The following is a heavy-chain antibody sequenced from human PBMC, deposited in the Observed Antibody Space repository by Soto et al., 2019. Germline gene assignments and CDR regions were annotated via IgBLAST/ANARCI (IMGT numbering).Heavy chain of an antibody. CDR2: ISYDGSNK. V-gene: IGHV3-30-3*01. Sequence: GGSLRLSCAASGFTFSSYAMHWVRQAPGKGLEWVAVISYDGSNKYYADSVKGRFTIPRDNSKNTLYLQMNSLRAEDTAVYYCARDLSVVPAVPGGYYYYYGMDVWGQGTTVTVSS. CDR3: ARDLSVVPAVPGGYYYYYGMDV. CDR1: GFTFSSYA. J-gene: IGHJ6*02. D-gene: IGHD2-2*01.